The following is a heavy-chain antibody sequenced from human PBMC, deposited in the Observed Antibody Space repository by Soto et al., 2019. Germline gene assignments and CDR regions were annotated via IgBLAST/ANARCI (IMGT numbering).Heavy chain of an antibody. V-gene: IGHV4-39*01. CDR2: IYYRENA. CDR3: ASLEGQATISYCFDF. Sequence: QRQLQASGPGLVKPSETLSLTCPASDDSSKSAKYNGAGTRRPPGKGLDLIGSIYYRENAYYNPALQPRVTISRDRSKSLFALKLNSVTAADAAVYFCASLEGQATISYCFDFWGPGALGTVSS. CDR1: DDSSKSAKYN. J-gene: IGHJ4*02. D-gene: IGHD1-1*01.